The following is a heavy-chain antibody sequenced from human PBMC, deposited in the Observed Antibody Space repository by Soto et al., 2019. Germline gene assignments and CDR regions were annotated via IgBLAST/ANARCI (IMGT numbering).Heavy chain of an antibody. CDR3: ARVLATRSRGFDI. CDR2: IYYSGST. Sequence: SETLSLTCTVSGGSISSGDYYWSWIRQPPGKGLEWIGYIYYSGSTYYNPSLKSRVTISVDTSKNQFSLKLSSVTAADTAVYYCARVLATRSRGFDIWGQGTMVTVSS. V-gene: IGHV4-30-4*01. CDR1: GGSISSGDYY. J-gene: IGHJ3*02.